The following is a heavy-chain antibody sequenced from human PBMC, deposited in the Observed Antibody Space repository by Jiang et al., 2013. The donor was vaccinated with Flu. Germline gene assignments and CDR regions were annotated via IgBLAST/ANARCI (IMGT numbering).Heavy chain of an antibody. V-gene: IGHV3-30*18. CDR1: GFTFSSYG. D-gene: IGHD3-10*01. J-gene: IGHJ4*02. Sequence: VQLLESGGGVVQPGRSLRLSCAASGFTFSSYGMHWVRQAPGKGLEWVAVISYDGSNKYYADSVKGRFTISRDNSKNTLYLQMNSLRAEDTAVYYCAKLPSGDLFDYWGQGTLVTVSS. CDR3: AKLPSGDLFDY. CDR2: ISYDGSNK.